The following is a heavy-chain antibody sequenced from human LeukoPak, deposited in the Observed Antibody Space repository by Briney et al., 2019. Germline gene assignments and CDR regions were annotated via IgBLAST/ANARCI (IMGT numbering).Heavy chain of an antibody. Sequence: PGGSLRLSCAASGFTFSTYGMTWVRQAPGKGLEWVSSISSSSYIYYADSVKGRFTISKDNAKNSLYLQMNSLRAEDTAVYYCARGHDYANYMDVWGKGTTVTVSS. J-gene: IGHJ6*03. CDR3: ARGHDYANYMDV. V-gene: IGHV3-21*01. CDR1: GFTFSTYG. CDR2: ISSSSYI. D-gene: IGHD4-17*01.